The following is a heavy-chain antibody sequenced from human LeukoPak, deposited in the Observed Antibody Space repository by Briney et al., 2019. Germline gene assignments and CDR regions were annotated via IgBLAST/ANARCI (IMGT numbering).Heavy chain of an antibody. CDR1: RFTFSSYA. V-gene: IGHV3-23*01. CDR3: ARDAVDTANAV. D-gene: IGHD5-18*01. Sequence: GGSLRLSCAAPRFTFSSYAMSWVRQAPGKGLEWVSGVSGGGSRTHYADSVKGRFTISRDNAKNTLYLQMNSLRAEDTAVYYCARDAVDTANAVWGQGTTVTVSS. CDR2: VSGGGSRT. J-gene: IGHJ6*02.